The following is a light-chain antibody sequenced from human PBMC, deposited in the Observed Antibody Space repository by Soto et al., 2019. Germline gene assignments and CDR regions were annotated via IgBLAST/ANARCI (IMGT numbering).Light chain of an antibody. CDR2: MAS. CDR1: HGVSSY. Sequence: IQLTQSPSSLSASVGDRVTITCRASHGVSSYLAWYQQKPGKAPNLLIYMASSLESGVPSRFSGSGSGTEFTLTITSLQPDDFATYYCQQYNSYSRTFGQGTKVDIK. J-gene: IGKJ1*01. CDR3: QQYNSYSRT. V-gene: IGKV1-5*03.